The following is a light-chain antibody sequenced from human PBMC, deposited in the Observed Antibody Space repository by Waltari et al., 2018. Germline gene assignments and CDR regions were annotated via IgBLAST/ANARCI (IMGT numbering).Light chain of an antibody. Sequence: QSVLTQPPSVSGAPGQRVTISCTGGSSNIGAGYDVNWYQQLPGTAPQPLIYGHNKRPSGSPCRFSASRSGTSASLAITGLQADYEADYYCQSYDSRLSTYVFGTGTKVTVL. V-gene: IGLV1-40*01. J-gene: IGLJ1*01. CDR2: GHN. CDR1: SSNIGAGYD. CDR3: QSYDSRLSTYV.